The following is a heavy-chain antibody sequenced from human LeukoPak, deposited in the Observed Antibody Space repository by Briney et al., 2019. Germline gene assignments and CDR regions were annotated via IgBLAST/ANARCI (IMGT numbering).Heavy chain of an antibody. CDR2: IKSDGSST. Sequence: PGGSLRLSCAASGFTFNKYWMHWVRQAPGKGLAWVSRIKSDGSSTSYADSVKGRFTISRDNAKNTQYLQMDSLRAEDTAVYYCVRGGYDSSGVTLHYWGQGTQVTVSS. V-gene: IGHV3-74*01. J-gene: IGHJ4*02. CDR3: VRGGYDSSGVTLHY. D-gene: IGHD3-22*01. CDR1: GFTFNKYW.